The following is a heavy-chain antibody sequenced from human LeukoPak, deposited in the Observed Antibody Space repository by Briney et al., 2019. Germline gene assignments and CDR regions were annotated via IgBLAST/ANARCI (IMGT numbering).Heavy chain of an antibody. CDR1: GDSINNNNYY. V-gene: IGHV4-39*01. Sequence: PSETLSLTCTVSGDSINNNNYYWGWIRQPPGKGLEWIGNIYYNGRTYYSPSLKSRGTISVDTSNNQFSLKLSSVTAADTALYYCATYDSTAYYFTYWGQGSLVTVSS. D-gene: IGHD3-22*01. CDR2: IYYNGRT. J-gene: IGHJ4*02. CDR3: ATYDSTAYYFTY.